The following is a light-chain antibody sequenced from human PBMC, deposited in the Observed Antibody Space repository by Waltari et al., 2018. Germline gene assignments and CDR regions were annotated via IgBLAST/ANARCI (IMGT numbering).Light chain of an antibody. CDR3: SSYTTTWV. V-gene: IGLV2-14*01. CDR1: HSDGGAYNF. CDR2: EVS. Sequence: QSALTQPASVSGSPGQSITISCTVTHSDGGAYNFVSLYQHHPGKAPKLLIYEVSNRPTGVSNRFSGSKSGTTASLTISGLQNEDEADYYCSSYTTTWVFGGGTKLTVL. J-gene: IGLJ3*02.